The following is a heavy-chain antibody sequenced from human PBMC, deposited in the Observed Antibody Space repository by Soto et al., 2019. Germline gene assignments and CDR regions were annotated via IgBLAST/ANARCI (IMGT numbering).Heavy chain of an antibody. CDR1: GGTFSSYT. Sequence: QVQLVQSGAEVKKPGSSVKVSCKASGGTFSSYTISWVRQAPGQGLEWMGRIIPILGIANYAQKFQGRVTITADKSTSTAYMALSSLRPEDTAVYYCAREAYYYGSGTYWFDPWGQGTLVTVSS. V-gene: IGHV1-69*08. J-gene: IGHJ5*02. CDR2: IIPILGIA. CDR3: AREAYYYGSGTYWFDP. D-gene: IGHD3-10*01.